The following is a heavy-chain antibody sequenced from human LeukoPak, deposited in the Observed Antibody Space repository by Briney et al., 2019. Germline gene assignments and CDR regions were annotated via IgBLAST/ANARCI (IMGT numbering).Heavy chain of an antibody. V-gene: IGHV3-23*01. CDR1: GFTFSTYG. Sequence: PGGSLRLSCAASGFTFSTYGMSWVRQAPGKGLEWVSAISGSGGSTYYADSVKGRFTISRDNSKNTLYLQMNSLRAEDTAVYYCAKDRRSSGYDYKGYYFDYWGQGTLVTVSS. CDR3: AKDRRSSGYDYKGYYFDY. D-gene: IGHD5-12*01. CDR2: ISGSGGST. J-gene: IGHJ4*02.